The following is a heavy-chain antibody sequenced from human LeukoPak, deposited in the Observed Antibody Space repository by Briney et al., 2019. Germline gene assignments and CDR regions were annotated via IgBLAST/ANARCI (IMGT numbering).Heavy chain of an antibody. V-gene: IGHV3-23*01. J-gene: IGHJ4*02. CDR1: GFSFSNYA. Sequence: GESLSLSCAASGFSFSNYALSWVRQAPGKGLEWVSAFSGSGGTTYYADLVKGRFTTSRDNSKYTLYLQMNSLRAEDTCVYYCAKEKESTGYFDYWGQGTPVTVSS. CDR2: FSGSGGTT. D-gene: IGHD3-22*01. CDR3: AKEKESTGYFDY.